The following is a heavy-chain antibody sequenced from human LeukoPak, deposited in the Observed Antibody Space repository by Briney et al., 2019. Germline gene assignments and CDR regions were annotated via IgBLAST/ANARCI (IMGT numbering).Heavy chain of an antibody. CDR2: IYSGGST. Sequence: GGSLRLSCAASGFTVSNNYMSWVRQAPGKGLEWVALIYSGGSTYYADFVKGRFTISRDNAKGSLHLQMNSLRAEDTAVYYCARVRGDYGGISDYWGQGTLVTVSS. CDR1: GFTVSNNY. V-gene: IGHV3-66*01. J-gene: IGHJ4*02. D-gene: IGHD4-23*01. CDR3: ARVRGDYGGISDY.